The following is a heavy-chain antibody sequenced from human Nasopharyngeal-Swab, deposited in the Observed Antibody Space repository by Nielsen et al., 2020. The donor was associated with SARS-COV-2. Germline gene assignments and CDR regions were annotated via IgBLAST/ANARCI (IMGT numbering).Heavy chain of an antibody. Sequence: WVRQAPGQGLEWMGIINPSGGSTSYAQKFQGRVTMTRDTSTSTVYMELSSLRSADTAVYYCARDPTYDSSGYYQEYFDYWGQGTLVTVSS. J-gene: IGHJ4*02. CDR2: INPSGGST. D-gene: IGHD3-22*01. CDR3: ARDPTYDSSGYYQEYFDY. V-gene: IGHV1-46*01.